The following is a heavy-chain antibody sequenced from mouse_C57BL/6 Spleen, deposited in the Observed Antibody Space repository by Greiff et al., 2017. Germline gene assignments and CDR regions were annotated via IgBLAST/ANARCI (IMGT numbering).Heavy chain of an antibody. Sequence: QVQLQQSGAELVRPGSSVKLSCKASGYTFTSYWMHWVKQRPIQGLEWIGNIDPSDSETHYNQKFKDKATLTVDKSSSTAYMQLSSLTSEDSAVYYCARTDYSNYLFAYWGQGTLVTVSA. D-gene: IGHD2-5*01. J-gene: IGHJ3*01. CDR2: IDPSDSET. CDR3: ARTDYSNYLFAY. CDR1: GYTFTSYW. V-gene: IGHV1-52*01.